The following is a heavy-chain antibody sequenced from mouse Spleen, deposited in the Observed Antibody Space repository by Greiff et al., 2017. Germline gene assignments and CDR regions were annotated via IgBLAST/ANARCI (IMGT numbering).Heavy chain of an antibody. CDR3: ARHSSYFDY. D-gene: IGHD1-1*01. CDR1: GFTFSSYA. J-gene: IGHJ2*01. Sequence: EVQVVESGGDLVKPGGSLKLSCAASGFTFSSYAMSWVRQTPAKRLEWVATISSGGGNTYYPDSVKGRFTISRDNARNTLYLQMSSLRSEDTAMYYCARHSSYFDYWGQGTTLTVSS. V-gene: IGHV5-9-3*01. CDR2: ISSGGGNT.